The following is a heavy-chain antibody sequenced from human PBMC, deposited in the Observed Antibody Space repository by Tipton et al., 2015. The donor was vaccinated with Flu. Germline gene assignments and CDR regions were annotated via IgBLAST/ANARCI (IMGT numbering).Heavy chain of an antibody. CDR2: ISYSGST. CDR3: ASTIVLGSIRWFDP. V-gene: IGHV4-59*01. D-gene: IGHD2/OR15-2a*01. Sequence: TLSLTCTVSGGSISSYYWSWIRQPPGKGLEWIGYISYSGSTNYNPSLKSRVTISVDTSKNQFSLKLSSVTAADTAVYYCASTIVLGSIRWFDPWGQGTLVTVSS. CDR1: GGSISSYY. J-gene: IGHJ5*02.